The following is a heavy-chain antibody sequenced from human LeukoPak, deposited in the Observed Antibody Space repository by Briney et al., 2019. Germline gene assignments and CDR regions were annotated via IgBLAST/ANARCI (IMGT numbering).Heavy chain of an antibody. CDR1: GGTFSSYA. J-gene: IGHJ6*03. Sequence: GASVTVSCKASGGTFSSYAISWVRQAPGQGREWMGGIIPIFGTANYAQKFQGRVTITADESTSTAYMELSSLRSEDTAVYYCARALPAAGTFYYYYYMDVWGKGTTVTISS. D-gene: IGHD6-13*01. V-gene: IGHV1-69*01. CDR3: ARALPAAGTFYYYYYMDV. CDR2: IIPIFGTA.